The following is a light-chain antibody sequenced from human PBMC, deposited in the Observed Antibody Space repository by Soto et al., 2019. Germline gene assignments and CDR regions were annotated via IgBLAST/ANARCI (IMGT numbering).Light chain of an antibody. CDR1: QSVSSTY. V-gene: IGKV3-20*01. J-gene: IGKJ4*01. Sequence: EIVLTQSPGTLSLSPGERATLSCRASQSVSSTYLAWYQLKLGQAPRLLIYGASSRATGIPHRFSGSGSGTDFTLTISRLEPEDFAVYYCQQYGSSPPLTFGGGTKVEI. CDR2: GAS. CDR3: QQYGSSPPLT.